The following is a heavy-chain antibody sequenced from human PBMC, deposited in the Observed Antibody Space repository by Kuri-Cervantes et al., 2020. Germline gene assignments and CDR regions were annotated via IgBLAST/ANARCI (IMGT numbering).Heavy chain of an antibody. CDR1: GFAFSSYA. Sequence: GGSLRLSCAASGFAFSSYAMSWVRQSPGKGLEWVSAISGSGGSTYYADSVKGRFTISRDNSKNTRYLQMNSLRAEDTAVYYCAKDSLPRIAAAGTDGMDVWGQGTTVTVSS. D-gene: IGHD6-13*01. CDR3: AKDSLPRIAAAGTDGMDV. V-gene: IGHV3-23*01. CDR2: ISGSGGST. J-gene: IGHJ6*02.